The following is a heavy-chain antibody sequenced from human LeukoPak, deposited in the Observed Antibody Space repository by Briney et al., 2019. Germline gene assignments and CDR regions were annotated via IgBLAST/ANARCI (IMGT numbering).Heavy chain of an antibody. CDR3: ARVYSSGYYQWFDP. CDR1: GFTFSNAW. J-gene: IGHJ5*02. D-gene: IGHD6-19*01. V-gene: IGHV4-4*02. CDR2: FYYSGST. Sequence: GSLRLSCAASGFTFSNAWMTWVRQPPGKGLEWVGTFYYSGSTYSTASLQSRVTISVDTSKNQFSLKLSSVTAADTAMYYCARVYSSGYYQWFDPWGQGTLVTVSS.